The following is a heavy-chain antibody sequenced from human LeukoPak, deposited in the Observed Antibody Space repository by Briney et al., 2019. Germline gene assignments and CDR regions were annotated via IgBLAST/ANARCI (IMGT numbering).Heavy chain of an antibody. V-gene: IGHV3-48*02. J-gene: IGHJ5*02. Sequence: GGSLRLSCAASGFTFSSFSMNWVRQAPEKGLEWISYISTGSSTIYYADSVKGRFTISRDNARNSLFLQMNSLKDEDTAVYYCARGGSNWFDPWGQGTLVTVSS. D-gene: IGHD3-10*01. CDR3: ARGGSNWFDP. CDR2: ISTGSSTI. CDR1: GFTFSSFS.